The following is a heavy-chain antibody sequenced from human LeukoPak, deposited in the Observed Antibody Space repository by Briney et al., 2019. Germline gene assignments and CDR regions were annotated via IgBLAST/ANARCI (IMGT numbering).Heavy chain of an antibody. D-gene: IGHD3-22*01. Sequence: PPETLSLTCTVSGGSISSSSYYWGWIRQPPGKGLEWIGSIYYSGSTYYNPSLKSRVTISVDTSKNQFSLKLSSVTAADTAVYYCARLEYDSSGPNDYWGQGTLVTVSS. V-gene: IGHV4-39*01. CDR3: ARLEYDSSGPNDY. CDR2: IYYSGST. CDR1: GGSISSSSYY. J-gene: IGHJ4*02.